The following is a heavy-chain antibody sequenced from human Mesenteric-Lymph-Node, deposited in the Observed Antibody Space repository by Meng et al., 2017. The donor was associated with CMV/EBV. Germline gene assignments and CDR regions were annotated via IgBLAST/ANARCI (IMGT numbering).Heavy chain of an antibody. D-gene: IGHD3-9*01. V-gene: IGHV3-11*01. Sequence: GESLKISCAASGFIFSDYYMSWIRQAPGKGLEWVSYISSSGSGIYYADSVKGRFTISRDNSKNTLYLQMNSLRAEDTAVYYCAKDRIYYDILTGCVDSWGQGTLVTVSS. J-gene: IGHJ4*02. CDR3: AKDRIYYDILTGCVDS. CDR1: GFIFSDYY. CDR2: ISSSGSGI.